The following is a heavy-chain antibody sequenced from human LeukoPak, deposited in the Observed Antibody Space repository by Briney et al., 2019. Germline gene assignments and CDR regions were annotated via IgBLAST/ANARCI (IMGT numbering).Heavy chain of an antibody. CDR2: IRYDGSNR. J-gene: IGHJ4*02. CDR3: AKDLSKGLLYRRGMYYFDY. D-gene: IGHD3-10*01. CDR1: GFTFSSYG. V-gene: IGHV3-30*02. Sequence: GGSLRLSCAASGFTFSSYGMHWVRQAPGKGLEWVAFIRYDGSNRYYADSVKGRFTISRDNSKNTLYLQMNSLRAEDTAVYYCAKDLSKGLLYRRGMYYFDYWGQGTLVTVSS.